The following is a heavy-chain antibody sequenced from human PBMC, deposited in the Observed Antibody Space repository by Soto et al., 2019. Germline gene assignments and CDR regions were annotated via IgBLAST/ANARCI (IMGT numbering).Heavy chain of an antibody. Sequence: ASVKVSCKASGYTFSSYAMHWVRQAPGQRLEWMGWINAGYGNTKSSQKFQDRVTISRDTSASTAYMELTSLRSKDTAVYYCARDTGGGTFDFWGQGTLVTVSS. CDR3: ARDTGGGTFDF. CDR2: INAGYGNT. V-gene: IGHV1-3*01. D-gene: IGHD2-8*02. CDR1: GYTFSSYA. J-gene: IGHJ4*02.